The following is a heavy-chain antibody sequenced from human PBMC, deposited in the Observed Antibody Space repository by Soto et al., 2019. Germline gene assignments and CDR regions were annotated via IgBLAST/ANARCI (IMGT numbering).Heavy chain of an antibody. J-gene: IGHJ6*02. Sequence: EVHLVESGGGLVKPGGSLRLSCAVSGFTFSSCTMNWVRQAPGKGLEWVSSISPSTRHIYYADSVKGRFTIYRDNAKNSLFLKKNSMSAEDTEVYYCSGCRGGACNQNYGMDVWGQGTTVTFSS. CDR3: SGCRGGACNQNYGMDV. D-gene: IGHD2-15*01. CDR1: GFTFSSCT. CDR2: ISPSTRHI. V-gene: IGHV3-21*01.